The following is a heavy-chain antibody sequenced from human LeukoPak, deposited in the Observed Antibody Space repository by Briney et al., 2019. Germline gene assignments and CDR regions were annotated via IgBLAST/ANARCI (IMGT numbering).Heavy chain of an antibody. V-gene: IGHV4-59*11. Sequence: SETLSLTCSVSGGSISSHYWTWIRQPPGKGLEWIGYIYYSGSTNYNPSLKSRVTISVDTSKNQFSLKLSSVTAADTAVYYCARGWRYYDSSGYLDYWGQGTLVTVSS. CDR2: IYYSGST. CDR3: ARGWRYYDSSGYLDY. CDR1: GGSISSHY. J-gene: IGHJ4*02. D-gene: IGHD3-22*01.